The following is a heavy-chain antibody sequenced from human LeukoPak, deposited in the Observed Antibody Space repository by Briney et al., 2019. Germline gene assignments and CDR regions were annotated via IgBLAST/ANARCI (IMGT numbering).Heavy chain of an antibody. Sequence: GGSLRLSCAASGFSFSSYAMSWVRQAPGKGLEWVSTISVGAEYIFYADSVKGRFTISRDDSNNALYLQMHSLRAEDTALYYCASGPPFLKYFEYWGQGTLVTVSS. CDR2: ISVGAEYI. CDR3: ASGPPFLKYFEY. D-gene: IGHD3-3*01. J-gene: IGHJ4*02. V-gene: IGHV3-23*01. CDR1: GFSFSSYA.